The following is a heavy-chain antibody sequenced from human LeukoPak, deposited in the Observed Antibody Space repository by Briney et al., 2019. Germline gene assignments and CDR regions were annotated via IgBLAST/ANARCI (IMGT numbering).Heavy chain of an antibody. D-gene: IGHD2-2*01. CDR1: GYTFTGYY. Sequence: ASVKVSCKASGYTFTGYYMHWVRQAPGQGLEWMGWINPNSGGTNYAQKFQGRVTMTRDTSISTAYMELSRLRSDDTAVYYCARDFSKYQLLSDYWGQGTLVTVSS. V-gene: IGHV1-2*02. CDR3: ARDFSKYQLLSDY. J-gene: IGHJ4*02. CDR2: INPNSGGT.